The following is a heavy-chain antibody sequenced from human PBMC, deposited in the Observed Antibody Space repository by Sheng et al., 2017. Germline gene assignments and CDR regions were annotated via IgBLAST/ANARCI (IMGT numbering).Heavy chain of an antibody. CDR2: INHSGST. CDR3: ARYTVVPAAAGWFDP. V-gene: IGHV4-34*01. CDR1: GGSFSGYY. Sequence: QVQLQQWGAGLLKPSETLSLTCAVYGGSFSGYYWSWIRQPPGKGLEWIGEINHSGSTNYNPSLKSRVTISVDTSKNQFSLKLSSVTAADTAVYYCARYTVVPAAAGWFDPWGQGTLVTVSS. J-gene: IGHJ5*02. D-gene: IGHD2-2*01.